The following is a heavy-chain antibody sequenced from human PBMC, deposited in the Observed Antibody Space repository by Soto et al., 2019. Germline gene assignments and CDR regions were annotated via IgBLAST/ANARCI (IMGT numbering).Heavy chain of an antibody. D-gene: IGHD1-26*01. CDR3: ARRGGVGATTYDY. J-gene: IGHJ4*02. V-gene: IGHV4-39*01. Sequence: SETLSLTCTVSGRSISSSSYYWGWIRPPPGKGLEWIGSIYYSGSTYYNPSLKSRVTISVDTSKNQFSLKLSSVTAADTAVYYCARRGGVGATTYDYWGQGTLVTVSS. CDR2: IYYSGST. CDR1: GRSISSSSYY.